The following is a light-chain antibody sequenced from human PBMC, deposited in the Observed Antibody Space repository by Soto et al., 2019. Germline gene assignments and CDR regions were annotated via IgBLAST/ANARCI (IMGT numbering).Light chain of an antibody. J-gene: IGKJ5*01. CDR2: AAS. CDR3: QHTYDTIT. Sequence: DIQMPQSPSSLSASVGDRVTITCRASQSITSHLNWYQQKSGKVPNLLIYAASSLHSGVPSRFSGSGSGTDFSLTISSLQPEDSATYYSQHTYDTITIGQGTRLESK. V-gene: IGKV1-39*01. CDR1: QSITSH.